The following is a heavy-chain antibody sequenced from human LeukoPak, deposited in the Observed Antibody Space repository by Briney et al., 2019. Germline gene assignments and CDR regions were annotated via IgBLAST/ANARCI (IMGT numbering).Heavy chain of an antibody. CDR2: IYYSGST. V-gene: IGHV4-31*03. CDR1: GDSIISGGYY. J-gene: IGHJ6*04. D-gene: IGHD3-10*01. CDR3: ARDLPYGSGSYYRYYYYGMDV. Sequence: PSETLSLTCTVSGDSIISGGYYRSWIRQHPGKGLEWIGYIYYSGSTYYNPSLKSRVTISVDTSKNQFSLKLSSVTAADTAVYYCARDLPYGSGSYYRYYYYGMDVWGKGTTVTVSS.